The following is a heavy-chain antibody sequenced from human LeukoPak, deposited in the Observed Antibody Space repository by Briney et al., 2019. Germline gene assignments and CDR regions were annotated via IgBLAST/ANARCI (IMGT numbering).Heavy chain of an antibody. V-gene: IGHV3-23*01. CDR3: TKDFQHDGGQD. J-gene: IGHJ4*02. CDR1: GFIFNKFG. Sequence: PPGGSLRLSCVVSGFIFNKFGMSWVRQAPGEGPEWVSTINGNGASTHYAESVQGRFTISRDNSKNTLYLRMNSLRADDTALYYCTKDFQHDGGQDWGQGSPGTVSS. CDR2: INGNGAST. D-gene: IGHD4-17*01.